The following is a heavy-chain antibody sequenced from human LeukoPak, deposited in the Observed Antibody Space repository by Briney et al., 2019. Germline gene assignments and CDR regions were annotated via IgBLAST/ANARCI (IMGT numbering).Heavy chain of an antibody. CDR2: INSGGSGT. CDR1: GFPLSSYW. Sequence: GGSLRLSCAASGFPLSSYWMHWVRQAPGKGLVWVSRINSGGSGTSYAGSVEGRFTISRDNVKNTLYLQMNSLRAEDTAVYYCASSLGPLPHYWGQGTLVTVSS. J-gene: IGHJ4*02. V-gene: IGHV3-74*01. CDR3: ASSLGPLPHY. D-gene: IGHD7-27*01.